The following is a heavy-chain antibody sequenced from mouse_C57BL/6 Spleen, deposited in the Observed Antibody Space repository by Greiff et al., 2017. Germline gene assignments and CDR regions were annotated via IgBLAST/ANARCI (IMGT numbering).Heavy chain of an antibody. CDR2: IYPGDGDT. CDR1: GYAFSSYW. Sequence: QVQLQQSGAELVKPGASVKISCKASGYAFSSYWMNWVKQRPGKGLEWIGQIYPGDGDTNYNGKFKGKATLAADKSSSTAYMQLSSLTSEDSAVYFCARNWGGDAMDYWGQGTSVTVSS. D-gene: IGHD4-1*01. V-gene: IGHV1-80*01. CDR3: ARNWGGDAMDY. J-gene: IGHJ4*01.